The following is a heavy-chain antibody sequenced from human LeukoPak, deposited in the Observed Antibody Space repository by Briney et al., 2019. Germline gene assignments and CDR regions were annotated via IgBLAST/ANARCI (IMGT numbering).Heavy chain of an antibody. V-gene: IGHV4-4*07. Sequence: SETLSLTCTVSSGSINSYYWGWVRQPAGRGLEWIGRIYTTGKTDYNPSLKSRLTMSVDTSKRQFSLNLRSVTAAGTAIYYCARHGYTTSHYFLDFWSQGTLVTVSP. CDR3: ARHGYTTSHYFLDF. CDR1: SGSINSYY. CDR2: IYTTGKT. D-gene: IGHD3-16*01. J-gene: IGHJ4*02.